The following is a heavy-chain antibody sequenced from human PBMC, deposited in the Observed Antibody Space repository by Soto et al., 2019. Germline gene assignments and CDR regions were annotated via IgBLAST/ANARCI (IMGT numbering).Heavy chain of an antibody. CDR1: GGTIISSGCY. V-gene: IGHV4-39*01. CDR2: IYYSGST. D-gene: IGHD3-22*01. CDR3: ARPNYDSSGFLPDY. Sequence: SETMCVTCTVAGGTIISSGCYWGWISKPPGKGLEWIGSIYYSGSTYYNPSLKSRVTISVDTSKNQFSLKLSSVTAADTAVYYCARPNYDSSGFLPDYWGQGTLVTVSS. J-gene: IGHJ4*02.